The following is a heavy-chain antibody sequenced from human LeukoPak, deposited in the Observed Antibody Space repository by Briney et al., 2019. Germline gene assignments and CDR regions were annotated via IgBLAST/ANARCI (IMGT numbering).Heavy chain of an antibody. V-gene: IGHV4-59*01. CDR1: GGSISSYY. D-gene: IGHD1-14*01. CDR3: ARDRYYFNF. CDR2: IYYSGYT. Sequence: SETLSLTCTVSGGSISSYYWSWIRQPPGKGLEWIGYIYYSGYTNYNPSLKSRVSISVDTSKNRFSLKANSVTAADTAVYYCARDRYYFNFWGQGTLVTVSS. J-gene: IGHJ4*02.